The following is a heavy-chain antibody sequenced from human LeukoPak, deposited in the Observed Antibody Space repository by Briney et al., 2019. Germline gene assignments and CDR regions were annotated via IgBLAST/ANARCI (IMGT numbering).Heavy chain of an antibody. CDR3: AKDRGYNSGRGPIDY. Sequence: LTGRSLRLSCAASGFTFSSYGMHWVRQAPGKGLEWVAVISYDGTNKYYADSVKGRFTISRDNSKNTLYLQMNSLRAEDTAVYYCAKDRGYNSGRGPIDYWGQGTLVTVSS. CDR2: ISYDGTNK. D-gene: IGHD6-19*01. CDR1: GFTFSSYG. V-gene: IGHV3-30*18. J-gene: IGHJ4*02.